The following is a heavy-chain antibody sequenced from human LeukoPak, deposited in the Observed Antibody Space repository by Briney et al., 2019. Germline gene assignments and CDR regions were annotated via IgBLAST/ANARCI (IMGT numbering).Heavy chain of an antibody. D-gene: IGHD4-17*01. CDR2: IYYSGST. CDR1: GGSISSSSYY. CDR3: ARPYGDYGVDAFDI. Sequence: KPSETLSLTCTVSGGSISSSSYYWGWIRQPPGKGLEWIGSIYYSGSTYYNPSLKSRVTISVDTSKNQFSPKLSSVTAADTAVYYCARPYGDYGVDAFDIWGQGTMVTVSS. J-gene: IGHJ3*02. V-gene: IGHV4-39*01.